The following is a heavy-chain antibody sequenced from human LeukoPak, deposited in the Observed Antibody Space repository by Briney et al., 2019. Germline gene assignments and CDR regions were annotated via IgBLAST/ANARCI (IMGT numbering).Heavy chain of an antibody. CDR1: GFTFANSA. V-gene: IGHV1-58*02. CDR3: AADRFASGWYLFDY. D-gene: IGHD6-19*01. CDR2: IVVGSGNT. Sequence: ASVKVSCKASGFTFANSAMQWVRQARGQRLEWIGWIVVGSGNTNYAPKFQERVTITSDMSTSTAYMALSSLRSEDTAVYYCAADRFASGWYLFDYWGQGTLVTVSS. J-gene: IGHJ4*02.